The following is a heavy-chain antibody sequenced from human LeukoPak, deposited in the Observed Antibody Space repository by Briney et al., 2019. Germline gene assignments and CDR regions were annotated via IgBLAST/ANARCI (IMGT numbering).Heavy chain of an antibody. D-gene: IGHD6-19*01. CDR2: ISYDGSNK. CDR1: GFTLSSYA. J-gene: IGHJ4*02. Sequence: PGGSLRLSCAASGFTLSSYAIHWVRQAPGKGLEWVAVISYDGSNKCYADSVKGRFTISRDNSKNTLYLQMNSLRAEDTAVYYCARVSGTSGWYGCYDYWGQGTLVTVSS. CDR3: ARVSGTSGWYGCYDY. V-gene: IGHV3-30*01.